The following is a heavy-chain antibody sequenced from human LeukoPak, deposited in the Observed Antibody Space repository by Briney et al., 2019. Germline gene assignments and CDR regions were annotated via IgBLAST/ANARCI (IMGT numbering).Heavy chain of an antibody. CDR3: ARDAPGKYFVWFDP. Sequence: ASVKVSCKASGYTFTNYPMNWVRQAPGQGLEWMGWTNTNTGNPTYAPGLTGRFVFSLDTSVSTAFLQISSLKAEDTAVYYCARDAPGKYFVWFDPWGQGTLVTVSS. CDR2: TNTNTGNP. V-gene: IGHV7-4-1*02. CDR1: GYTFTNYP. J-gene: IGHJ5*02. D-gene: IGHD1-14*01.